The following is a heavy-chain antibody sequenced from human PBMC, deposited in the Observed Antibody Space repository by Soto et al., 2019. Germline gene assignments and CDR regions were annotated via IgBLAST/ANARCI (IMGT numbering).Heavy chain of an antibody. J-gene: IGHJ3*01. CDR1: GFTFSDYG. Sequence: QVQLVESGGGVVQPERSLRLSCVATGFTFSDYGIHWFRQAPGRGLEWVAVSWHDGSQKYLADSVRGRFTISRDNSKNTVYLQMNSLRAEDTAVYYCEGRDDPFHVWGQGTMVTVSS. CDR2: SWHDGSQK. CDR3: EGRDDPFHV. V-gene: IGHV3-33*01.